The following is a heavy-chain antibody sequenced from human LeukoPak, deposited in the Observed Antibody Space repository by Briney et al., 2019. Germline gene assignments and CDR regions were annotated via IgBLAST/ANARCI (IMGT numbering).Heavy chain of an antibody. CDR1: DYSVTSDHY. V-gene: IGHV4-38-2*01. CDR3: GREGRTSGTSWYDP. CDR2: IYHSGGT. Sequence: SETLSLTCAVSDYSVTSDHYWGWIRLAPGKGLEWIGSIYHSGGTYYNPSLKSRVTSSVDTSKDQFSLRLTSVTAADTGIYYCGREGRTSGTSWYDPWGQGTRVTVSS. D-gene: IGHD3-10*01. J-gene: IGHJ5*02.